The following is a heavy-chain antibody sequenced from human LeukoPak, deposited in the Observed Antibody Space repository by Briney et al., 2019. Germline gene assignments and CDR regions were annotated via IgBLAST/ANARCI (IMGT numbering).Heavy chain of an antibody. V-gene: IGHV4-34*01. J-gene: IGHJ4*02. Sequence: PSETLSLTCAVYGGSFSGYYWSWIRQPPGKGLEWIGEINHSGSTNYNPSLKSRVTISVDTSKNQFSLKLSSVTAADTAVYYCARPPEYCSSTSGYTRRFDYWGQGTLVTVSS. CDR1: GGSFSGYY. CDR3: ARPPEYCSSTSGYTRRFDY. D-gene: IGHD2-2*02. CDR2: INHSGST.